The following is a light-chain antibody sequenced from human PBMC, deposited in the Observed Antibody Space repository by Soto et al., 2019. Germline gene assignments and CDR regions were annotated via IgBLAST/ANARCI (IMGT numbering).Light chain of an antibody. CDR1: QGISSY. V-gene: IGKV1-9*01. Sequence: DIQLTQSPSFLSASVGERVTITCGASQGISSYLAWYQQKPGKAPKLLIYAASTLQRGVPSRFSGSGSGTEFTLTISSLQPEDFPPYYCQQLNSYPTFGGGTKVEIK. J-gene: IGKJ4*01. CDR2: AAS. CDR3: QQLNSYPT.